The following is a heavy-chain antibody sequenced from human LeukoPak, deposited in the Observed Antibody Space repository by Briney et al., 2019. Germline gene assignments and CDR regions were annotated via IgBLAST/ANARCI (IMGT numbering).Heavy chain of an antibody. CDR3: ARVGSGDYYDSSGRGGYFDY. J-gene: IGHJ4*02. V-gene: IGHV3-30*14. D-gene: IGHD3-22*01. CDR1: GFTFSSFE. Sequence: GGSLRLSCATSGFTFSSFEMNWVRQAPGKGLEWVAVISYDGSNKYYADSVKGRFTISRDNSKNTLYLQMNSLRAEDTAVYYCARVGSGDYYDSSGRGGYFDYWGQGTLVTVSS. CDR2: ISYDGSNK.